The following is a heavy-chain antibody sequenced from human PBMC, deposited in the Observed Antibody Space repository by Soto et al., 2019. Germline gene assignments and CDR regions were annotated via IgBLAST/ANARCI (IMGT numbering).Heavy chain of an antibody. D-gene: IGHD4-17*01. CDR1: GFAVSANY. CDR3: ATLMTTAPY. Sequence: EAHLVGSGGGLVQPGGSLRLSCAASGFAVSANYLSWVRQAPGKGLEWVSLIYSGGDTDYADSVRGRFTISRDNSKNTLYLQMTRLKAEDTAVYYCATLMTTAPYWGQGARVNVSS. V-gene: IGHV3-66*01. J-gene: IGHJ4*02. CDR2: IYSGGDT.